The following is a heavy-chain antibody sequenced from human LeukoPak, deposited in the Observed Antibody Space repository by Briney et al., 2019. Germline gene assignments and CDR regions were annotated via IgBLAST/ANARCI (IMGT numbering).Heavy chain of an antibody. Sequence: GGSLRLSCAASGFTFSSYTLSWLRQAPGKGLEWISAIRGSGTSTYYAASVKGRFTISRDNYRNTLYLQMNSLRAEDTAVYYCAKDTCGADCYSHYDHWGQGTLVTVSS. CDR3: AKDTCGADCYSHYDH. CDR1: GFTFSSYT. D-gene: IGHD2-21*02. J-gene: IGHJ4*02. V-gene: IGHV3-23*01. CDR2: IRGSGTST.